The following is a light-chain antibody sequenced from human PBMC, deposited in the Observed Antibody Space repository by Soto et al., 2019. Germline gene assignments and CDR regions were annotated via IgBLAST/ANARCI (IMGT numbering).Light chain of an antibody. CDR3: QPSYSTPRT. J-gene: IGKJ4*01. CDR1: QSISSY. Sequence: DIKRTQSRSCVAVSGGGRVTITCRASQSISSYLNWYQQKPGKAPKLLLYAVSSLQSEVTSRSSGSGSGPDLNLTISSLQPEDFATYYYQPSYSTPRTIGGGTKVDIK. CDR2: AVS. V-gene: IGKV1-39*01.